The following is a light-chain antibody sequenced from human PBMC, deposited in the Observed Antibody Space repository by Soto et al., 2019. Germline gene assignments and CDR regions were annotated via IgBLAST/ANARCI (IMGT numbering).Light chain of an antibody. CDR3: HQYYKWPQWT. CDR2: GPA. Sequence: EIXMTQSAATLXAYPGERANLXCRASESVLDYLAWCQQRTGESPRPLICGPATRATGIKGRLRGSGSGKEFTLNITSLQSEDFAVYYCHQYYKWPQWTIGQGTKVDIK. V-gene: IGKV3-15*01. J-gene: IGKJ1*01. CDR1: ESVLDY.